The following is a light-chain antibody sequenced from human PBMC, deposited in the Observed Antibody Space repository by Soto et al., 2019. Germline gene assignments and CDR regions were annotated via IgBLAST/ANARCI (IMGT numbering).Light chain of an antibody. CDR3: KHYTCYFWT. Sequence: DVQMTQSPSSLSASVGDRVTITCRASQSIGSCLNWYRQRPGKAPKVLIYHESTLQRGVPSRFSGSGSGTDLTLTISSMHPEDFAPYSCKHYTCYFWTFGQGTKV. J-gene: IGKJ1*01. CDR1: QSIGSC. CDR2: HES. V-gene: IGKV1-39*01.